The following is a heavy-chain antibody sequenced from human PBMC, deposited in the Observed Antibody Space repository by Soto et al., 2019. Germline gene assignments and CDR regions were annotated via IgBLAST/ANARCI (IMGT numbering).Heavy chain of an antibody. V-gene: IGHV3-11*01. J-gene: IGHJ4*02. CDR3: ARDESLLSITMVRGVIAANFDY. CDR2: ISSSGSTI. CDR1: GFTFSDYY. Sequence: ALRLSCAASGFTFSDYYMSWIRQAPGKGLEWVSYISSSGSTIYYADSVKGRFTISRDNAKNSLYLQMNSLRAEDTAVYYCARDESLLSITMVRGVIAANFDYWGQGTLVTVS. D-gene: IGHD3-10*01.